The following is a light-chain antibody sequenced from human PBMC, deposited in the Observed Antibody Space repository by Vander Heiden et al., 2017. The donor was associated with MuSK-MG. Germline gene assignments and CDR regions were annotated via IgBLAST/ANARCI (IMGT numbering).Light chain of an antibody. J-gene: IGKJ1*01. V-gene: IGKV1-39*01. CDR2: AAS. Sequence: DLQVPLSPSSLSASVGDRVTITCRASQGISSYLNWYQQKPGKAPKLLIYAASSLESGVPSRFSGSGSGTDFTLTISSLQPEDFATYYCQQNDSTLLTFGQGTKVDIK. CDR3: QQNDSTLLT. CDR1: QGISSY.